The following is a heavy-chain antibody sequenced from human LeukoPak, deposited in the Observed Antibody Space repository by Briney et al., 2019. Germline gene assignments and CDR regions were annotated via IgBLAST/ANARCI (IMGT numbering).Heavy chain of an antibody. Sequence: SETLSLTCTVSGGSISSGGHYWSWIRQHPGKGLEWIGYIYYSGSTYYNPSLKSRVTISVDTSKNQFSLKLSSVTAADTAVYYCARDRVVVVAASSLIHYGMDVWGQGTTVTVSS. D-gene: IGHD2-15*01. J-gene: IGHJ6*02. CDR1: GGSISSGGHY. CDR3: ARDRVVVVAASSLIHYGMDV. CDR2: IYYSGST. V-gene: IGHV4-31*03.